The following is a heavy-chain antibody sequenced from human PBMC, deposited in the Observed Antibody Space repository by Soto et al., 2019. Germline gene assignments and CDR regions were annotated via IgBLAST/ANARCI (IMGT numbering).Heavy chain of an antibody. Sequence: SETLSLTCAVYGGSFSGYYWSWIRQPPGKGLEWIGEINHSGSTNYNPSLKSRVTISVDTSKNQFSLKLSSVTAADTAVYYCARTPYYYGMDVWGQGTTVTVSS. CDR2: INHSGST. CDR3: ARTPYYYGMDV. CDR1: GGSFSGYY. J-gene: IGHJ6*02. V-gene: IGHV4-34*01.